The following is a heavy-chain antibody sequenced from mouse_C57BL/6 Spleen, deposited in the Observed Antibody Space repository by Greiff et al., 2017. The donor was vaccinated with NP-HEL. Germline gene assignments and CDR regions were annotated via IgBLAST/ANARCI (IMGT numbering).Heavy chain of an antibody. CDR3: ARGITTVHFDY. J-gene: IGHJ2*01. Sequence: VQLQQSGAELVRPGTSVKVSCKASGYAFTNYLIEWVKQRPGQGLEWIGVINPGSGGTNYNEKFKGKATLTADKSSSTAYMQLSSLTSEDSAVYFCARGITTVHFDYWGQGTTRTVSS. CDR2: INPGSGGT. D-gene: IGHD1-1*01. V-gene: IGHV1-54*01. CDR1: GYAFTNYL.